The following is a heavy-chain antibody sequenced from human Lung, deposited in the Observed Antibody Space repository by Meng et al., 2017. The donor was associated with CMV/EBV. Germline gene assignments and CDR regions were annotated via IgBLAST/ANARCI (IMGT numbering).Heavy chain of an antibody. CDR3: VRDRNYGVYLGSDY. J-gene: IGHJ4*02. D-gene: IGHD4-17*01. V-gene: IGHV3-9*01. CDR2: ISWNSGNM. Sequence: GGSLRLXCAASGFTFDDHAMHWVRQAPGKGLEWVSGISWNSGNMGYADSVKGRFTISRDNAKNSLYLQMDNLGTEDTALYYCVRDRNYGVYLGSDYWGQGKXVNGAS. CDR1: GFTFDDHA.